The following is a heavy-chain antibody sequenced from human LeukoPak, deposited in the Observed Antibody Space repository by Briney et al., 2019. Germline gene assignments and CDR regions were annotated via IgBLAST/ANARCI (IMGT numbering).Heavy chain of an antibody. V-gene: IGHV1-18*01. CDR2: IITYNR. CDR3: AKTTVTSEENFYYYMDV. Sequence: ASVTVSCKASRFTFTSYAITWVRQAPGQGVEWMGWIITYNRHDAQKLQGRVTLTTDTSTNTAYMELRGLRSDDTAVYYCAKTTVTSEENFYYYMDVWGKGATVTVSS. D-gene: IGHD4-17*01. J-gene: IGHJ6*03. CDR1: RFTFTSYA.